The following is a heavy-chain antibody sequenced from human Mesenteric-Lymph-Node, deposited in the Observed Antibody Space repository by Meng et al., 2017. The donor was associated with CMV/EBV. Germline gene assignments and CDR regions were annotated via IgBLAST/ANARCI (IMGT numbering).Heavy chain of an antibody. J-gene: IGHJ6*02. D-gene: IGHD1-1*01. V-gene: IGHV1-69*05. Sequence: SVKVSCKASGGTFSSSVINWVRQAPGQGLEWMGGIIPIFGTANYAQKFQGRVTITTDESTSTAYMELSSLRSEDTAVYYCARVTIQLERLRYYYYGMDVWGQGTTVTVSS. CDR3: ARVTIQLERLRYYYYGMDV. CDR2: IIPIFGTA. CDR1: GGTFSSSV.